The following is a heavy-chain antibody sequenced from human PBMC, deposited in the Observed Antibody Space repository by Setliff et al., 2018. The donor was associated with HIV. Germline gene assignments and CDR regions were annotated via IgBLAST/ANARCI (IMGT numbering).Heavy chain of an antibody. Sequence: VKVSCKASGYTFNSHGITWVRQAPGRGLEWVGWSDYNGNTNYAQNFQGRVTMTTDTSTNTAYMDLRSLKSDDTAVYYCAREGGDYYYYYMDVWGKGTTVTVSS. CDR2: SDYNGNT. CDR1: GYTFNSHG. D-gene: IGHD3-16*01. J-gene: IGHJ6*03. V-gene: IGHV1-18*01. CDR3: AREGGDYYYYYMDV.